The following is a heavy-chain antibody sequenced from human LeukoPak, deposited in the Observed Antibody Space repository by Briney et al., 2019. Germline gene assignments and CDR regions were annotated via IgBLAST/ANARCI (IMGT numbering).Heavy chain of an antibody. Sequence: SETLSLTCTVSGGSISGYYWSWIRQPPGKGLEWIGEINHSGSTNYNPSLKSRVTISVDTSKNQFSLKLSSVTAADTAVYYCARSRYSSSWPYFDYWGQGTLVTVSS. CDR1: GGSISGYY. V-gene: IGHV4-34*01. J-gene: IGHJ4*02. CDR2: INHSGST. CDR3: ARSRYSSSWPYFDY. D-gene: IGHD6-13*01.